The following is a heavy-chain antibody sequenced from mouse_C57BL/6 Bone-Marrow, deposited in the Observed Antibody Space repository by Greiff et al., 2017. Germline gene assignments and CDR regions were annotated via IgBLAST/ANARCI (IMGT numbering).Heavy chain of an antibody. V-gene: IGHV5-6*01. CDR2: ISSGGSYT. D-gene: IGHD2-2*01. J-gene: IGHJ3*01. Sequence: EVKLQESGGDLVKPGGSLKLSCAASGFTFSSYGMSWVRQTPDKRLEWVATISSGGSYTYYPDSVKGRFTISRDNAKNTLYLQMSSLKSEDTAMYYCARHGRLRRRFAYWGQGTLVTVAA. CDR1: GFTFSSYG. CDR3: ARHGRLRRRFAY.